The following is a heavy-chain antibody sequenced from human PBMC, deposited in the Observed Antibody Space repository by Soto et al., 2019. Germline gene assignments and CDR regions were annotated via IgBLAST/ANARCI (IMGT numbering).Heavy chain of an antibody. D-gene: IGHD2-15*01. CDR3: ARDLSCRGGSCYEAYYYGMDV. V-gene: IGHV3-30*02. CDR1: GIIFTGYG. J-gene: IGHJ6*02. CDR2: IRFDGSNI. Sequence: GSLRLSCAVPGIIFTGYGTHWVRQAPGKGLEWVAIIRFDGSNIHYADSVKGRFTISRDNSKNTLYLQMNSLRAEDTAVYYCARDLSCRGGSCYEAYYYGMDVWGQGTTVTVSS.